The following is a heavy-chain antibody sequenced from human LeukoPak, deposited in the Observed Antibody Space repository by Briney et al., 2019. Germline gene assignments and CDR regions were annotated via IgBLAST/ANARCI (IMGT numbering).Heavy chain of an antibody. CDR3: ARDGCTRTSCYSNYMDV. D-gene: IGHD2-2*01. Sequence: GGSLRLSCVASGFTFSSYAMHWVRQAPGEGLEWGPFISYDGNTKYYADSVKGRFTISRDNSKNMLYLQMNSLRAEDTAVYYCARDGCTRTSCYSNYMDVWGKGTTVTGSS. CDR1: GFTFSSYA. J-gene: IGHJ6*03. CDR2: ISYDGNTK. V-gene: IGHV3-30*04.